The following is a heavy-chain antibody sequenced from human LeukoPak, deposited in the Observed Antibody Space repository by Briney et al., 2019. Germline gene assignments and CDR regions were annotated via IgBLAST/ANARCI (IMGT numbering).Heavy chain of an antibody. Sequence: SETLSLTCTISGGSSIDSHYWSWIRQPPGKGLEWIGYIYYSGSTNYKPSLKSRVTISVDTSKNQLSLNLSSVTAADTAIYYCARQYSGYDYFDYWGQGTLVTVSS. J-gene: IGHJ4*02. CDR1: GGSSIDSHY. V-gene: IGHV4-59*08. CDR2: IYYSGST. D-gene: IGHD5-12*01. CDR3: ARQYSGYDYFDY.